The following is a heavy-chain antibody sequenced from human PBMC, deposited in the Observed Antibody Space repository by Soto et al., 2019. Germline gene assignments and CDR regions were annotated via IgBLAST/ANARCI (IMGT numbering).Heavy chain of an antibody. CDR2: INSDGSST. D-gene: IGHD3-22*01. V-gene: IGHV3-74*01. CDR3: ARDHYYDSSGYLNYFDY. CDR1: GFTFSSYW. J-gene: IGHJ4*02. Sequence: GGSLRLSCAASGFTFSSYWMHWVRQAPGKGLVWVSRINSDGSSTSYADSVKGRFTISRDNAKNTLYLQMNSLRAEDTAVYYCARDHYYDSSGYLNYFDYWGQGTLVTVSS.